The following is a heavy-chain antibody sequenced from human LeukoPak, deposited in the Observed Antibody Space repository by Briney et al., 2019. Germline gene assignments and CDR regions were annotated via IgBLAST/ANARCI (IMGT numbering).Heavy chain of an antibody. Sequence: GGSLRLSCAASGFNFADSAMSWVRQTPRKGLEWVSLISFNGRNTYYGDSVKGRFTISGDNSKDTVYLQMNSLRAEDTAIFYCARDIELSTWGPGTMVTVSS. CDR1: GFNFADSA. J-gene: IGHJ3*01. CDR3: ARDIELST. V-gene: IGHV3-23*01. CDR2: ISFNGRNT. D-gene: IGHD5-12*01.